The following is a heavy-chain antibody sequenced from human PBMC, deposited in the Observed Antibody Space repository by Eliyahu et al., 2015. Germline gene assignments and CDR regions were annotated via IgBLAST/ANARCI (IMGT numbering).Heavy chain of an antibody. D-gene: IGHD2-15*01. CDR3: ATGSSRGGFDV. Sequence: QVQLQESGPRVVKPSETLSLTCNVSAGSVRSXIDYWSWIRRPPGKGLEWIGYSHYGGGSNYAPSLXSRVTMSIDMSKNQFSVNLRSMTAADSAVYYCATGSSRGGFDVWGQGTMVTVSS. V-gene: IGHV4-61*01. J-gene: IGHJ3*01. CDR1: AGSVRSXIDY. CDR2: SHYGGGS.